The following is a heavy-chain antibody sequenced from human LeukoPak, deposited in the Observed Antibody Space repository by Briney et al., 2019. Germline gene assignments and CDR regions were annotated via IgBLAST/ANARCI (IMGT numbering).Heavy chain of an antibody. J-gene: IGHJ4*02. Sequence: SETLSLACTVSNVSISSGSHYWNWIRQPAGKGLEWIGRIYAGGRSNYNPSLRSRVTISVDTSKNQFSLRLSSVTATDTGVYYCASDHSGWLGLGYWGQGTLVTVSS. CDR3: ASDHSGWLGLGY. V-gene: IGHV4-61*02. CDR1: NVSISSGSHY. D-gene: IGHD6-19*01. CDR2: IYAGGRS.